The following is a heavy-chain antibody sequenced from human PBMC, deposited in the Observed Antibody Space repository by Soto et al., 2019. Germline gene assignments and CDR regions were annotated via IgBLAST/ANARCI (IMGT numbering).Heavy chain of an antibody. Sequence: SETLSLTCTVSGGSISSYSWSWIRQPPGKGLEWIGYIYYSGSTNYNPSLKSRVTISVDTSKNQFSLKLNSMTAADTAVYYCARESRYCSCGSCYFLPGIYYRAQRTPVTVSS. V-gene: IGHV4-59*12. CDR1: GGSISSYS. J-gene: IGHJ4*02. CDR3: ARESRYCSCGSCYFLPGIYY. CDR2: IYYSGST. D-gene: IGHD2-15*01.